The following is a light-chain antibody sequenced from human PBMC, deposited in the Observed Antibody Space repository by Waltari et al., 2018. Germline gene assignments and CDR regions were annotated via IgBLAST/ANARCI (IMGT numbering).Light chain of an antibody. CDR3: SSYTTRSTRV. CDR2: DVT. Sequence: QSALTQPASVSGSPGQSITISCTATSSDVGDYKYVSWYQQHPGKGPKLLIYDVTNRPSGISYRFSGSKSGYTASLTISGLQAEDEADYYCSSYTTRSTRVFGTGTKVTVL. J-gene: IGLJ1*01. V-gene: IGLV2-14*03. CDR1: SSDVGDYKY.